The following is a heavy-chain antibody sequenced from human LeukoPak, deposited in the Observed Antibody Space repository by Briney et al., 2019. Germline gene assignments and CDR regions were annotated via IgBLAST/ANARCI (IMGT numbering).Heavy chain of an antibody. CDR3: AKIQFQLPPARWPSIS. CDR2: ISGSGDGT. V-gene: IGHV3-23*01. Sequence: PGGSLRLSCAASGFTFSNYAMSWVRQAPTKGLEWVSTISGSGDGTYYADSVKGRFTISRDNAKNTLYLQTNSLRADDTAIYYCAKIQFQLPPARWPSISWGQGTLVTVSS. J-gene: IGHJ5*02. D-gene: IGHD5-24*01. CDR1: GFTFSNYA.